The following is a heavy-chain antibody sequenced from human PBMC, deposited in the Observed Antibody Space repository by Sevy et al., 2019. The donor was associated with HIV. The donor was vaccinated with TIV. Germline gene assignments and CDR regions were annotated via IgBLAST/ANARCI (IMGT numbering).Heavy chain of an antibody. CDR3: ARALADWGSFHYSS. D-gene: IGHD3-16*02. J-gene: IGHJ4*02. CDR1: GFTFATYW. V-gene: IGHV3-7*01. Sequence: GGSLRLSCAASGFTFATYWLTWVRQAPGKGLEWVAYLKQDGTAKYYVDSVKGRFTISRDNGKNSLYLQMSSLRAEDTAVYFCARALADWGSFHYSSWGRGTLVTVSS. CDR2: LKQDGTAK.